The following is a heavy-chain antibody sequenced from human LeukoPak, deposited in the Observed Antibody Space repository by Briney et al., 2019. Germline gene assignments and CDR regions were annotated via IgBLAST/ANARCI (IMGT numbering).Heavy chain of an antibody. CDR3: ARERRDGYKTYFDC. D-gene: IGHD5-24*01. CDR2: IYYRGST. V-gene: IGHV4-59*01. J-gene: IGHJ4*02. Sequence: SETLSLTCTVSGGSISSYYWSWIRQPPGKGLEWIGYIYYRGSTNYNPSLKSRVTISVDTSKNQFSLKLSSVTAADTAVYYCARERRDGYKTYFDCWGQGTLVTVSS. CDR1: GGSISSYY.